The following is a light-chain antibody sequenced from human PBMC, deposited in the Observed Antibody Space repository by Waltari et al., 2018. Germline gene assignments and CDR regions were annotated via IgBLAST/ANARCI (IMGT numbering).Light chain of an antibody. CDR2: VNSDGSH. V-gene: IGLV4-69*01. CDR1: RGHSGHA. Sequence: QLSLTQSPSCPSSLGAPVQPTLPPSRGHSGHAIPRPQQQPEKGPRYLMKVNSDGSHRKGAGIPDRFSGSSFGSERYLTISSLQSEDEADYYCQTWGTGILVFGGGTKVTVL. CDR3: QTWGTGILV. J-gene: IGLJ2*01.